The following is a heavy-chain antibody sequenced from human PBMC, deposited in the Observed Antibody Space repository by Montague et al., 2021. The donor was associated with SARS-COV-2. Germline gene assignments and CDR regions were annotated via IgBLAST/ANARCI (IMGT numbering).Heavy chain of an antibody. Sequence: TLSLTCTVSGGSVTSTTYYWSWFRQRPGRGLEWVGFIYSSGSTAYSPSLENRLTMSIDTSKNQFSLRLTSATAADPAVYYCAKGSGYPWGRGTGVAVSS. CDR1: GGSVTSTTYY. J-gene: IGHJ2*01. D-gene: IGHD6-25*01. CDR2: IYSSGST. V-gene: IGHV4-31*03. CDR3: AKGSGYP.